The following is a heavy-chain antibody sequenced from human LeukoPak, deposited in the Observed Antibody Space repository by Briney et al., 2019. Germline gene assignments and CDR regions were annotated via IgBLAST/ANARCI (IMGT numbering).Heavy chain of an antibody. CDR1: GGSISSYY. D-gene: IGHD2-15*01. J-gene: IGHJ4*02. CDR2: IYTSGST. V-gene: IGHV4-4*07. Sequence: PSETLSLTCTVSGGSISSYYWNWIRQPAGKGLEWIGRIYTSGSTNYNPSLKSRVTISVDTSKNQFSLKLSSVTAADTAVYYCAREDRYCSGGSCYSWGQGTLVTVSS. CDR3: AREDRYCSGGSCYS.